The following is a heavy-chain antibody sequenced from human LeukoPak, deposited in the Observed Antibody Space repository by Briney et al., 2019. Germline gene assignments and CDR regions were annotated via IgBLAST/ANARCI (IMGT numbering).Heavy chain of an antibody. V-gene: IGHV6-1*01. Sequence: SQTLSLTCAISGDSVSSNSAAWNWIRQSPSRGLEWLGRTYYRSKYYNDYAVSVKSRITINPDTSKNQFSLKLSSVTAADTAVYYCVGEYCSSTSCREIPHYYYGMDVWGQGTTVTVSS. D-gene: IGHD2-2*01. J-gene: IGHJ6*02. CDR3: VGEYCSSTSCREIPHYYYGMDV. CDR1: GDSVSSNSAA. CDR2: TYYRSKYYN.